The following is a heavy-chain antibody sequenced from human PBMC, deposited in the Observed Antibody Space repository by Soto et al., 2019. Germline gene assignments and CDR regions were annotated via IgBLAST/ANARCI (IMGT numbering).Heavy chain of an antibody. CDR1: GYTFTSYY. Sequence: ASVKVSCKASGYTFTSYYMHWVRQAPGQGLEWMGIINPSGGSTSYAQKFQGRVTMTRDTSTSTVYMELSSLRSEDTAVYYCARGPRFLEWLLLEYYYYYYGMDVWGQGTTVTVSS. J-gene: IGHJ6*02. V-gene: IGHV1-46*01. CDR3: ARGPRFLEWLLLEYYYYYYGMDV. CDR2: INPSGGST. D-gene: IGHD3-3*01.